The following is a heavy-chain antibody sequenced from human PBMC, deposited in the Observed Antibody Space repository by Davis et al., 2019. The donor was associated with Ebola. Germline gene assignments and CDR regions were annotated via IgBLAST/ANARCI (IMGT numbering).Heavy chain of an antibody. Sequence: GESLKISCAASGFTFSGSAMHWVRQASGKGLEWVGRIRSKANSYATAYAASVKGRFTISRDDSKNTAYLQMNSPKTEDTAVYYCTSTTPDYWGQGTLVTVSS. V-gene: IGHV3-73*01. CDR1: GFTFSGSA. J-gene: IGHJ4*02. D-gene: IGHD1-26*01. CDR2: IRSKANSYAT. CDR3: TSTTPDY.